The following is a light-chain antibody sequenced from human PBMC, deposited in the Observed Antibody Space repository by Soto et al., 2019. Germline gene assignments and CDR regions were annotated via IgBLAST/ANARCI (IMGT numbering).Light chain of an antibody. J-gene: IGKJ5*01. Sequence: EIVLMQSPGTLSLSPGERATLSCRASQTMTRAYVAWYQQKPGQAPRLLIYAASRRATGIPDRFSGSGSGTDFTLTISRLEPEDFAVYYCHQRQYWPPITFGQGTRLEIK. CDR3: HQRQYWPPIT. V-gene: IGKV3D-20*02. CDR1: QTMTRAY. CDR2: AAS.